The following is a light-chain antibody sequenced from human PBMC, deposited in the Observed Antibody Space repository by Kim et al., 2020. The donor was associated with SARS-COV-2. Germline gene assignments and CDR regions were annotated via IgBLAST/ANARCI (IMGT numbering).Light chain of an antibody. CDR1: QTISDR. CDR3: QQYRTYPRT. J-gene: IGKJ1*01. Sequence: DIQMTQSPSSLSASVGDRVIITCRASQTISDRLAWYQQTPGKGPKLLIYKGWSLESGVPSRFSGGGSGTEFTLTIDSLQPDDFATYYCQQYRTYPRTFGQGTKVDIK. V-gene: IGKV1-5*03. CDR2: KGW.